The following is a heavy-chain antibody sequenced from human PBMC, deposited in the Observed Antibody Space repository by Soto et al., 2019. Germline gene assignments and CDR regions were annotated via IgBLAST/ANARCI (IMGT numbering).Heavy chain of an antibody. Sequence: PSETLSLTCTVSGGSISSYYWSWIRQPPGKGLEWIGYIYYSGSTNYNPSLKSRVTISVDTSKNQFSLKLSSVTAADTAVYYCARHYQWLRVFYYWGQGTLVTVSS. CDR1: GGSISSYY. CDR3: ARHYQWLRVFYY. D-gene: IGHD5-12*01. J-gene: IGHJ4*02. V-gene: IGHV4-59*08. CDR2: IYYSGST.